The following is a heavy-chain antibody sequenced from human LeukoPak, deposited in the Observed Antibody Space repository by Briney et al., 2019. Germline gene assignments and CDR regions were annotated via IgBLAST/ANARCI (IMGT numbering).Heavy chain of an antibody. CDR1: GGSISSYY. J-gene: IGHJ4*02. V-gene: IGHV4-59*12. Sequence: SETLSLTCTVSGGSISSYYWSWIRQPPGKGLEWIGYIYYSGSTNYNPSLKSRVTISVDTSKNQFSLKLSSVTAADTAVYYCARRPSGIVGYFDYWGQGTLVTVSS. CDR2: IYYSGST. D-gene: IGHD2-15*01. CDR3: ARRPSGIVGYFDY.